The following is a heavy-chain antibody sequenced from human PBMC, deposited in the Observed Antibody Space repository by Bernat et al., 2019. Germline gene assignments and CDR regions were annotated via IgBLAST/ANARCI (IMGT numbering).Heavy chain of an antibody. CDR3: ARLTARGGLNNRPVDGFDI. V-gene: IGHV3-7*01. CDR2: IKQDGRET. D-gene: IGHD1-14*01. J-gene: IGHJ3*02. Sequence: EVQLVESGGGLVRPGGSLGLSCAAPASTFITYGMSWSGQAPGKGRGWVATIKQDGRETHYVDSVKARFTFSRDNAKNSLNLQMDSLRADDTVVYYCARLTARGGLNNRPVDGFDIWGQGTMVTVSS. CDR1: ASTFITYG.